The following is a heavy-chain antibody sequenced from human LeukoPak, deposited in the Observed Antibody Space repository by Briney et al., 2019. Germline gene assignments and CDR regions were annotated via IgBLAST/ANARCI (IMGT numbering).Heavy chain of an antibody. CDR2: ISSSSSYI. V-gene: IGHV3-21*01. Sequence: GGSLRLSCAASGFTFSSYSMNWVRQAPGKGLEWVSSISSSSSYIYSAAPVKGRFTISRDNAKNSLYLQMNSLGAEDTAVYYCARGGDSAFDIWGQGTMVTVSS. CDR3: ARGGDSAFDI. CDR1: GFTFSSYS. D-gene: IGHD2-21*02. J-gene: IGHJ3*02.